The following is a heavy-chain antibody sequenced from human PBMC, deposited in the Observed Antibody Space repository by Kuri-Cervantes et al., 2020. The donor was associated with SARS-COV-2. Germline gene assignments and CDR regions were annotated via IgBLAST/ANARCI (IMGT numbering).Heavy chain of an antibody. J-gene: IGHJ3*02. V-gene: IGHV1-8*02. Sequence: ASVKVSRKASGYTFTSYDINWVRQATGQGLEWMGWMNPNSGNTGYAQKFRGRVTMTRNTSVSTAYMDLSSLRSEDTAVYYCARAPGRYCSSTSCARGAFDIWGQGTMVTVSS. CDR3: ARAPGRYCSSTSCARGAFDI. D-gene: IGHD2-2*01. CDR2: MNPNSGNT. CDR1: GYTFTSYD.